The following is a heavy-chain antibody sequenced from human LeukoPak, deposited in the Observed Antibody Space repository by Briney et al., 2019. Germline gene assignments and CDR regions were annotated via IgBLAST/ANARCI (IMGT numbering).Heavy chain of an antibody. V-gene: IGHV3-30-3*01. Sequence: PGGSLRLSCAASGFTFSSYAMHWVRQAPGKGLEWVAVISYDGSNKYYADPVKGQFTISRDNSKNTLYLQMNSLRAEDTAVYYCARDAEYSSSWHFDYWGQGTLVTVPS. D-gene: IGHD6-13*01. CDR3: ARDAEYSSSWHFDY. CDR2: ISYDGSNK. CDR1: GFTFSSYA. J-gene: IGHJ4*02.